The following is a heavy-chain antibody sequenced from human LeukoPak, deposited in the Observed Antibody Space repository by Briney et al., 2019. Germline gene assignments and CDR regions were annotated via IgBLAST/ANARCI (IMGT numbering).Heavy chain of an antibody. CDR2: VSGSGGST. CDR1: GFTFSNYA. D-gene: IGHD1-1*01. Sequence: GGSLRLSCAAAGFTFSNYAMTWVRQAPGKGLEWVSSVSGSGGSTYYADSVKGRFTISRDNSKNTLYLQMYSLRAEDTAVYYCAKVEGASKASVYWGQGALVTVSS. CDR3: AKVEGASKASVY. V-gene: IGHV3-23*01. J-gene: IGHJ4*02.